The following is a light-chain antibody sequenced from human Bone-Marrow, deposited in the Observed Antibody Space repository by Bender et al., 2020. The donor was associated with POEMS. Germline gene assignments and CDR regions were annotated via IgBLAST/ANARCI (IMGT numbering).Light chain of an antibody. CDR3: SSYTSNSLYV. V-gene: IGLV2-14*01. Sequence: QSALTQPASVSGSPGQSITISCAGTSSDIGSNDYVSWYQQLPGKAPKLLIFEARNRPSGVSNRFSGSKSGDMASLAISGLQAEDEADYFCSSYTSNSLYVFGTGTSVTVL. CDR1: SSDIGSNDY. J-gene: IGLJ1*01. CDR2: EAR.